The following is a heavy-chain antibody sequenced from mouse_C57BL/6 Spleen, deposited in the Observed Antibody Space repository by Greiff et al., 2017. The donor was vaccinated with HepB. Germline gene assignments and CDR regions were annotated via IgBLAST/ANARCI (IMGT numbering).Heavy chain of an antibody. J-gene: IGHJ3*01. Sequence: EVQLQQSGPELLKPGASVKISCKASGYTFTDYYMNWVKQSHGKSLEWIGDINPNNGGTSYNQKFKGKATLTVDKSSSTAYMELRSLTSEDSAVYYCARSGGYDGFAYWGQGTLVTVSA. D-gene: IGHD2-2*01. CDR1: GYTFTDYY. CDR3: ARSGGYDGFAY. V-gene: IGHV1-26*01. CDR2: INPNNGGT.